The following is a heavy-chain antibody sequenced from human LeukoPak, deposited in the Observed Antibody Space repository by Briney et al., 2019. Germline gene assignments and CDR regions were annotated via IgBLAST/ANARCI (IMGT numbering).Heavy chain of an antibody. CDR2: INNDGSDT. D-gene: IGHD1-26*01. CDR3: VRGNSGPDY. CDR1: GYTFSSYW. J-gene: IGHJ4*02. Sequence: GGSLRLSCAASGYTFSSYWIHWVRQAPGKGLVWVSRINNDGSDTVYADSAKGRFTVSRDNAKNTLYLQMNSLRADDTALYYCVRGNSGPDYWGQGTLVTVSS. V-gene: IGHV3-74*01.